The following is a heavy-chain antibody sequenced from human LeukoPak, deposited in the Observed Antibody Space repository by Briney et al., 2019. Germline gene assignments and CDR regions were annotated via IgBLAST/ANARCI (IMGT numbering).Heavy chain of an antibody. Sequence: SSETLSLTCTVSGGSISSGSYYWNWIRQPAGKGLEWIGRFYNSGRTNFNPSLKSRVTISADTSKNQFSLKVRSVTAADTAVYYCARGDLKSDWLDPWGQGTLVTVPS. CDR1: GGSISSGSYY. CDR2: FYNSGRT. D-gene: IGHD3-3*01. V-gene: IGHV4-61*02. CDR3: ARGDLKSDWLDP. J-gene: IGHJ5*02.